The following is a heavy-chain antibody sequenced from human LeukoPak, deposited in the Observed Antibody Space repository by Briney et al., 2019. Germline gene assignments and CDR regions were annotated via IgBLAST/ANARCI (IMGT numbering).Heavy chain of an antibody. CDR1: GGSFSRYA. V-gene: IGHV1-3*01. Sequence: ASVKVSCKASGGSFSRYALSWVRQAPGQRLEWMGWINAGNGNTKYSQKFQGRVTITRDTSASTAYMELSSLRSEDTAVYYCTMAGRSGGWGQGTLVTVSS. J-gene: IGHJ4*02. D-gene: IGHD6-19*01. CDR3: TMAGRSGG. CDR2: INAGNGNT.